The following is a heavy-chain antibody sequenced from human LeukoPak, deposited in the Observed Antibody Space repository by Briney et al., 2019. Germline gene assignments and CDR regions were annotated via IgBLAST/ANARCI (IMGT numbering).Heavy chain of an antibody. J-gene: IGHJ4*02. CDR3: AREGIAAARTIDY. D-gene: IGHD6-13*01. V-gene: IGHV3-48*04. Sequence: GGSLRLSCAASGFTFSPYSMNWVRQAPGKGLEWVSYISSSSSTIYYADSVKGRFTTSRDDAKNSLYLQMNSLRAEDTAVYYCAREGIAAARTIDYWGQGTLVTVSS. CDR1: GFTFSPYS. CDR2: ISSSSSTI.